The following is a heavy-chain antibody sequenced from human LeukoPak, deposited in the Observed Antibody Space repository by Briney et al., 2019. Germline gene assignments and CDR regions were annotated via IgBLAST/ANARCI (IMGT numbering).Heavy chain of an antibody. J-gene: IGHJ4*02. V-gene: IGHV3-15*01. D-gene: IGHD1-26*01. Sequence: GGSLRLSCAASGFTFGDAWMSWVRQAPGKGLEWVGRIKSKTDGGTTDYAAPVKGRSTISRDDSKNTLYLHMNSLKTEDTAVYYCTTSSRRATDYWGQGTLVTVSS. CDR1: GFTFGDAW. CDR3: TTSSRRATDY. CDR2: IKSKTDGGTT.